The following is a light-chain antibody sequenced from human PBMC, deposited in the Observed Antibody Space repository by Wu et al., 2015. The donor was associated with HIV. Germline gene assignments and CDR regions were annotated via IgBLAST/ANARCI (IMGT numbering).Light chain of an antibody. CDR1: QNIRNY. V-gene: IGKV1-39*01. Sequence: IQMTQSPSSVSAFVGDRVTITCRASQNIRNYYFLNWYQQKPGKAPKVLIYATYILQGGVPSRFSGSGSGTDFTLTISNLQPEDSATYYCQDSEHIPYSFGQGTKLDIK. CDR2: ATY. CDR3: QDSEHIPYS. J-gene: IGKJ2*03.